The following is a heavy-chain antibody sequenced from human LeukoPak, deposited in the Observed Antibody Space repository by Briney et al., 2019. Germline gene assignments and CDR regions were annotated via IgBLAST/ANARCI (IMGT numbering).Heavy chain of an antibody. CDR3: ARSVGYCTNTACPKKEGGYYFDY. Sequence: GESLKISCKVSGYIFTNYWIVWVRQMPGKGLEWMGIIHPGDSDTKYNPSFQGQVSISVDKSITTAYLQLSSLEASDTAMYYCARSVGYCTNTACPKKEGGYYFDYWGQGTLVTVSS. V-gene: IGHV5-51*01. CDR1: GYIFTNYW. CDR2: IHPGDSDT. J-gene: IGHJ4*02. D-gene: IGHD2-8*01.